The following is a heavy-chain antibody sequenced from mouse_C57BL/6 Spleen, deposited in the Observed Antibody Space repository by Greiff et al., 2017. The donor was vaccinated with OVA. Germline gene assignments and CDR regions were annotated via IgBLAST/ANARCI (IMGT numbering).Heavy chain of an antibody. J-gene: IGHJ2*01. CDR2: IDPETGGT. D-gene: IGHD1-1*01. CDR1: GYTFTDYE. CDR3: TSRTTVVAHYFDY. Sequence: VQLQQSGAELVRPGASVTLSCKASGYTFTDYEMHWVKQTPVHGLEWIGAIDPETGGTASNQKFKGKAILTADKSSSTAYMELRSLTSEDSAVYYCTSRTTVVAHYFDYWGQGTTLTVSS. V-gene: IGHV1-15*01.